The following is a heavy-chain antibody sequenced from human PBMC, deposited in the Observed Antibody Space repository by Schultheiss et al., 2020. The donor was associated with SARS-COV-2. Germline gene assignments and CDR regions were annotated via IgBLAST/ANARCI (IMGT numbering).Heavy chain of an antibody. CDR1: GFIFSSYI. V-gene: IGHV3-30-3*01. Sequence: GGSLRLSCAASGFIFSSYILHWVRQAPGKGLEWVAVISYDGTNKSYADSVKGRFTISRDNSKNMLYLQMNSLRTEDTAFYYCARVGEYQPEQQFDYWGQGTLVTVSS. CDR2: ISYDGTNK. J-gene: IGHJ4*02. CDR3: ARVGEYQPEQQFDY. D-gene: IGHD2-2*01.